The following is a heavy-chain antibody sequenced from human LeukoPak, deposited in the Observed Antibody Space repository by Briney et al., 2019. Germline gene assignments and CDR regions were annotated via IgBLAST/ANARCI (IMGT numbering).Heavy chain of an antibody. J-gene: IGHJ4*02. Sequence: GGSLRLSCAASGFTFSSYAMHWVRQAPGKGLEWVASILYDGGDNYYARSVKGRFTISRDNSKKTLYLQMNSLRPEDTAVYFCARDGDPISAAGTMLDYWGLGTLVTVSS. V-gene: IGHV3-30*04. CDR1: GFTFSSYA. D-gene: IGHD6-13*01. CDR2: ILYDGGDN. CDR3: ARDGDPISAAGTMLDY.